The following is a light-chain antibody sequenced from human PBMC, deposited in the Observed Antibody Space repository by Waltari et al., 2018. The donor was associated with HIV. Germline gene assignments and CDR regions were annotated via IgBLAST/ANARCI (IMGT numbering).Light chain of an antibody. J-gene: IGLJ2*01. CDR2: EVT. CDR3: SSFANRDGFYVL. CDR1: TSDIGPYDY. Sequence: QSALTQPPSASGSPGQSVTLSCTGTTSDIGPYDYVSWYQQHPGKAPKLVISEVTKRPSGVSDRFSCSKSGNTAFLTVSGLQAEDEADYYCSSFANRDGFYVLFGGGTRLTVL. V-gene: IGLV2-8*01.